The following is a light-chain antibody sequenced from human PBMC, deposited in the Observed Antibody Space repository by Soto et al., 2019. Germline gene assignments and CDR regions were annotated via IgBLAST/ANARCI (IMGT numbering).Light chain of an antibody. CDR3: HQYYSAPPT. V-gene: IGKV3D-15*01. CDR1: QSVSSK. J-gene: IGKJ1*01. Sequence: EIVLTQSPATLSLSPGERATLSCRASQSVSSKLAWYQQKPGQAPRLLIYGVSNRATGIPDRFSGSGSGTDFTLTISSLQAEDVVVYYCHQYYSAPPTFGQGTKVDIK. CDR2: GVS.